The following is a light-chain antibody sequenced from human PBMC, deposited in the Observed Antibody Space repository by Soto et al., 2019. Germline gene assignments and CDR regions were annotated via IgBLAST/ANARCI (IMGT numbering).Light chain of an antibody. V-gene: IGKV3-15*01. J-gene: IGKJ1*01. CDR1: QSVSSN. Sequence: EIVLTPSPATLSLSPGERATLSCRASQSVSSNLAWYQQKPGQAPRLLIYGASTRATGIPARFSGSGFGTEFTLTISSLQSEDFAVYYCQQYNNWPSWTFGQGTKVDIK. CDR2: GAS. CDR3: QQYNNWPSWT.